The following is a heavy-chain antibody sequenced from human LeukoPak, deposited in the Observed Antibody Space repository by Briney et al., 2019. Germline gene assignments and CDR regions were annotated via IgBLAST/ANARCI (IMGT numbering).Heavy chain of an antibody. D-gene: IGHD2-15*01. J-gene: IGHJ3*01. CDR2: VSGSGTNT. V-gene: IGHV3-23*01. CDR3: AKETLGYRRGLET. Sequence: PGWSLRLSCAASGFTFRNYAMTYVRQAPGKGLEWVASVSGSGTNTYYADSVKGRFTISRDNSKNTVTLGMSSLRGEDTAHYYCAKETLGYRRGLETWGQGTTVTVSS. CDR1: GFTFRNYA.